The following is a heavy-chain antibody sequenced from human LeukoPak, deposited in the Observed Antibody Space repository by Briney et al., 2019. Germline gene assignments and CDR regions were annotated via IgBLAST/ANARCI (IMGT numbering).Heavy chain of an antibody. CDR1: GFTFSNSD. V-gene: IGHV3-33*06. D-gene: IGHD2-2*01. Sequence: PGGSLRLSCAASGFTFSNSDMHWVRQAPGKGLEWVAVIWDNGNNKYYGDSVNGRFTISRDNSKNTLHLQMNSLRPEDSAIYYCAKGGHCTSTSCYYFDSWSQGALVTVSA. J-gene: IGHJ4*02. CDR3: AKGGHCTSTSCYYFDS. CDR2: IWDNGNNK.